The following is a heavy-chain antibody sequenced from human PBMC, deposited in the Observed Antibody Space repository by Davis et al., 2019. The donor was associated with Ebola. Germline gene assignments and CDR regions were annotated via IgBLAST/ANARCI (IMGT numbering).Heavy chain of an antibody. CDR3: ANQPPLLWFGELEYNWFDP. CDR1: GFTFSSYA. J-gene: IGHJ5*02. V-gene: IGHV3-23*01. D-gene: IGHD3-10*01. Sequence: PGGSLRLSCAASGFTFSSYAMSWVRQAPGKGLEWVSAISGSGGSTYYADSVKGRFTIPSDNSKNTLYLQMNSLRAEDTAVYYCANQPPLLWFGELEYNWFDPWGQGTLVTVSS. CDR2: ISGSGGST.